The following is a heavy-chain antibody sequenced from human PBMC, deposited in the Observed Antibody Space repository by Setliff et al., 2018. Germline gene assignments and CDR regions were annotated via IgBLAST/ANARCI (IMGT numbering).Heavy chain of an antibody. CDR1: GFAFSSYA. J-gene: IGHJ4*02. CDR3: ARTCSGSGCYAGLES. Sequence: PGGSLRLSCAASGFAFSSYALHWVRRAPGKGLEWVSAIGTGGNKYHADSVKGRFTISRDNSKNTLYLQMNSLRPEDTAVYYCARTCSGSGCYAGLESWGQGTPVTVSS. CDR2: IGTGGNK. V-gene: IGHV3-30-3*01. D-gene: IGHD2-15*01.